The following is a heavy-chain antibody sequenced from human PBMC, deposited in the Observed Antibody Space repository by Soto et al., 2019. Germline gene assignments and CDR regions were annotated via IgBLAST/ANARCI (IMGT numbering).Heavy chain of an antibody. CDR2: IISIFGTA. J-gene: IGHJ4*02. CDR1: GGTFSSYA. D-gene: IGHD3-22*01. Sequence: QVQLVQSGAEVKKPGSSVKVSCKASGGTFSSYAISWVRQAPGQGLEWMGGIISIFGTADYAQKFQGRVTITADESTSTAYMELSSLRSVDTAVYYCASRDYDSSGYYDLGYWGQGTLVTVSS. V-gene: IGHV1-69*12. CDR3: ASRDYDSSGYYDLGY.